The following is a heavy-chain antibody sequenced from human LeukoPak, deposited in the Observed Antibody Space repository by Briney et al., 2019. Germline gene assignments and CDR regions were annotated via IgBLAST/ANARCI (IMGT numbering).Heavy chain of an antibody. V-gene: IGHV3-7*03. CDR2: IKQDGSEK. Sequence: GSLRLSCAASGFTFSSYWMSWVRQAPGKGLEWVANIKQDGSEKYYVDSVKGRFTISRDNAKNSLYLQMNSLRAEDTAVYYCARDHSFGSSGYDYWGQGTLVTVSS. J-gene: IGHJ4*02. CDR3: ARDHSFGSSGYDY. D-gene: IGHD3-22*01. CDR1: GFTFSSYW.